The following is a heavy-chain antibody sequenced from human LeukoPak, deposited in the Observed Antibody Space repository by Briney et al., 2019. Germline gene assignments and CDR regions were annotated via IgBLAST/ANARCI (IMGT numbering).Heavy chain of an antibody. CDR3: TTDSTDSYHGD. D-gene: IGHD5-18*01. V-gene: IGHV3-23*01. J-gene: IGHJ4*02. CDR1: GFTFSSYA. Sequence: GGSLRLSCAASGFTFSSYAMSWVRQAPGKGLEWVSAISGSGGSTYYADSVKGRFTISRDNSKNTLYLQMNSLKTEDTAVYYCTTDSTDSYHGDWGQGTLVTVSS. CDR2: ISGSGGST.